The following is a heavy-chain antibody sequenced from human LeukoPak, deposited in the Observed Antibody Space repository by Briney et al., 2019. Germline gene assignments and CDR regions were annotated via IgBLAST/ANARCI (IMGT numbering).Heavy chain of an antibody. CDR1: GYTFTGYY. J-gene: IGHJ4*02. V-gene: IGHV1-2*02. D-gene: IGHD4-17*01. CDR3: ARERTVTQRPLDY. CDR2: INPNSGGT. Sequence: ASVKVSCKASGYTFTGYYMHWVRQAPGQGLEWMGWINPNSGGTNYAQKFQGRVTMTRDTSISTAYMELSRPRSDDTAVYYCARERTVTQRPLDYWGQGTLVTVSS.